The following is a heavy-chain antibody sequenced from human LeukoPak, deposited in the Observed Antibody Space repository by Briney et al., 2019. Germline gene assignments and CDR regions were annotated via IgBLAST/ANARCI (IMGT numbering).Heavy chain of an antibody. D-gene: IGHD3-22*01. CDR1: GFTFSTFG. CDR2: IGSGSSPI. Sequence: GGSLRLSCVASGFTFSTFGMNWVRQAPGKGLEWVSYIGSGSSPIYYADSVKGQFIMSRDNTKNSLYLQMNSLRDEDAAVYYCARASPSGYDYWGQGTLVTVSS. V-gene: IGHV3-48*02. CDR3: ARASPSGYDY. J-gene: IGHJ4*02.